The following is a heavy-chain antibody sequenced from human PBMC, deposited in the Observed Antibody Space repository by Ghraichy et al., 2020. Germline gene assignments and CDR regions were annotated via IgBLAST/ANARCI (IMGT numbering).Heavy chain of an antibody. CDR1: GFTFSSYA. V-gene: IGHV3-23*01. J-gene: IGHJ1*01. CDR2: ISGSGGIT. Sequence: GGSLRLSCAASGFTFSSYAMSWVRQAPGKGLEWVSAISGSGGITYYADSVKGRFTFSRDNSKNTLYLQMNSLRAEDTAVYYCAKDVGRGGGSCFHHWGQGTLVTVSS. D-gene: IGHD2-15*01. CDR3: AKDVGRGGGSCFHH.